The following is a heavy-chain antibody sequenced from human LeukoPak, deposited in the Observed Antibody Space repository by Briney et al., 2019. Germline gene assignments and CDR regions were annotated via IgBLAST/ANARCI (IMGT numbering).Heavy chain of an antibody. Sequence: GGSLRLSCAASGVTLSSFAMSWARQAPGKGLEWVSGISSSGSGDNTYYADSVKGRFTISRDSSKNTLFLHMNSLRAEDTAVYYCARDDLRYSGSYFVYWGQGTLVTVSS. J-gene: IGHJ4*02. CDR1: GVTLSSFA. CDR2: ISSSGSGDNT. V-gene: IGHV3-23*01. CDR3: ARDDLRYSGSYFVY. D-gene: IGHD1-26*01.